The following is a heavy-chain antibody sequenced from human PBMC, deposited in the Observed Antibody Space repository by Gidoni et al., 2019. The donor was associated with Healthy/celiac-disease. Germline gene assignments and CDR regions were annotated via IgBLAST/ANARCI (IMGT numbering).Heavy chain of an antibody. CDR3: AITEELPAFDI. V-gene: IGHV4-39*01. J-gene: IGHJ3*02. Sequence: QLQLQESGPGLVKPSETLSLTCTVSGGSISSSSYYWGWIRQPPGKGLEWIGSIYYSGSTYYNPSLKSRVTISVDTSKNQFSLKLSSVTAADTAVYYCAITEELPAFDIWGQGTMVTVSS. D-gene: IGHD1-7*01. CDR2: IYYSGST. CDR1: GGSISSSSYY.